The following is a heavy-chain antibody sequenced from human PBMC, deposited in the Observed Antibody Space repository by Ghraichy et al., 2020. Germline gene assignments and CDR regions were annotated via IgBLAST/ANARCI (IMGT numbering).Heavy chain of an antibody. CDR2: INHSGST. V-gene: IGHV4-34*01. D-gene: IGHD3-10*01. CDR3: ARYYSGTGFDY. Sequence: SETLSLTCAVYGGSFSDYYWSWIRQPPGEGLEWIGEINHSGSTNYNPSLKSRVTISVDTSKNQFSLKLSSVTAADTAVYYCARYYSGTGFDYWGQGTLVTVSS. J-gene: IGHJ4*02. CDR1: GGSFSDYY.